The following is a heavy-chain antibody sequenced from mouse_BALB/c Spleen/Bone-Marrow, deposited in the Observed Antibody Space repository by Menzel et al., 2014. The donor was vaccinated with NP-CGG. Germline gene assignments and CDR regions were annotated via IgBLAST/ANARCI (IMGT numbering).Heavy chain of an antibody. CDR3: ARLGHYGSHDN. D-gene: IGHD1-2*01. CDR1: GFDFGRYW. J-gene: IGHJ2*02. CDR2: INPGSRTI. Sequence: EVKVVESGGDLVQPGGSLNLACVASGFDFGRYWMSWARQAPGKGLEWIGEINPGSRTINYSPSLKDKFIISRDNGKNTLYLQMSKVRSEDTALYYCARLGHYGSHDNWGQGTSLTVSP. V-gene: IGHV4-2*02.